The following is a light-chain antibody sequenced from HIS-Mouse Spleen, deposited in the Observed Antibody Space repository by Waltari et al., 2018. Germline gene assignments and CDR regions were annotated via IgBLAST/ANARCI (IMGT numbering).Light chain of an antibody. CDR3: QQYGSSLWT. Sequence: EIVLTPSPGTLSVSPGERATLPCRASQSVSSSYLAWYQQKPGQAPRLLIYGASSRATDIPDRFSGSGSGTDFTLTISRLEPEDIAVYYCQQYGSSLWTFGQGTKVEIK. CDR1: QSVSSSY. CDR2: GAS. V-gene: IGKV3-20*01. J-gene: IGKJ1*01.